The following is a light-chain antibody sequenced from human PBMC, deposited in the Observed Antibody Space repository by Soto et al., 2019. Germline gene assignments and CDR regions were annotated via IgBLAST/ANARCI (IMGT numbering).Light chain of an antibody. CDR2: DTS. J-gene: IGKJ5*01. Sequence: EIVLTQSPCTMSVLSGETATLPCSLLQSVSNNYLAWYQQKPGQAPRLLIYDTSNRATGIPARFSGSGSGTDFTLTISSLEPEDFAVYYCQQREHWPPITLGQGTRLEIK. CDR1: QSVSNNY. CDR3: QQREHWPPIT. V-gene: IGKV3-11*01.